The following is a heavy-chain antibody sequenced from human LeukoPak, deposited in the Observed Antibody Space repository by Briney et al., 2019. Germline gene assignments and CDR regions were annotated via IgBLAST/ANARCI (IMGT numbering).Heavy chain of an antibody. D-gene: IGHD3-22*01. CDR3: ARHSSGYYPGAFDI. CDR2: IYYSRST. Sequence: SETLSLTCTVSGGSISSSSYYWGWIRQPPGKGLEWIGSIYYSRSTYYNPSLKSRVTISVDTSKNQFSLKLSSVPAADTAVYYCARHSSGYYPGAFDIWGQGTMVTVSS. CDR1: GGSISSSSYY. V-gene: IGHV4-39*01. J-gene: IGHJ3*02.